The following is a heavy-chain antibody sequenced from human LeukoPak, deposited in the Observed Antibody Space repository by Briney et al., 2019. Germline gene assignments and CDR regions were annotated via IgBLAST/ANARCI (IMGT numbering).Heavy chain of an antibody. CDR2: IKGDESSI. J-gene: IGHJ4*02. CDR1: AFTFSSYW. Sequence: GGSLRLSCAASAFTFSSYWMHWVRQAPGKGLEWVSRIKGDESSINYADSVEGRFTISRDNSKNTVFLQMNSLRGDDSAIYYCAEAHGRLDPFDYWGQGTLVTVSS. D-gene: IGHD1-1*01. CDR3: AEAHGRLDPFDY. V-gene: IGHV3-74*01.